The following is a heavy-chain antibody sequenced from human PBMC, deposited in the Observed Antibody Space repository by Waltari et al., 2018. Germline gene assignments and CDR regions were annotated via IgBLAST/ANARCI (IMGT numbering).Heavy chain of an antibody. J-gene: IGHJ4*02. V-gene: IGHV4-61*09. CDR2: IYTSGST. Sequence: QVQLQESGPGLVKPSPTLSLTCTVSGCSIRSVSYYWSWIRQPAGKGLEWIGYIYTSGSTNYNPSLKSRVTISVDTSKNQFSLKLSSVTAADTAVYYCARVTGSSGYWGQGTLVTVSS. CDR3: ARVTGSSGY. D-gene: IGHD6-6*01. CDR1: GCSIRSVSYY.